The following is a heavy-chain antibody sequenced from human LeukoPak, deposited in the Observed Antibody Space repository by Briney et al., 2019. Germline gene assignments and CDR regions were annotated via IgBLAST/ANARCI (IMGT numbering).Heavy chain of an antibody. CDR2: ISNSANTM. J-gene: IGHJ4*02. CDR3: ARDAGSYHFDY. CDR1: GFTFNSYN. Sequence: GGSLRLSCAASGFTFNSYNMNWVRQAPGKGLEWLSYISNSANTMYYADSVKGRFTISRVNAKKSLYLQMNSLRAEDTAVYYCARDAGSYHFDYWGQGTLVTVSS. D-gene: IGHD1-26*01. V-gene: IGHV3-48*01.